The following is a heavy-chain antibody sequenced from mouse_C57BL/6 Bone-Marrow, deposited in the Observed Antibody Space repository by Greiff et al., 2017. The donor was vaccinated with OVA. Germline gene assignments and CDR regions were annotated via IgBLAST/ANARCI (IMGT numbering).Heavy chain of an antibody. CDR1: GYTFTSYW. D-gene: IGHD1-1*01. V-gene: IGHV1-7*01. Sequence: QVQLQQSGAELAKPGASVKLSCKASGYTFTSYWMHWVKQRPGQGLEWIGYINPSSGYTKYNQKFKDKATLTADKSSSTAYMQLSSLTYEDSAVYYCARYYYGSSYGFDYWGQGTTLTVSS. J-gene: IGHJ2*01. CDR2: INPSSGYT. CDR3: ARYYYGSSYGFDY.